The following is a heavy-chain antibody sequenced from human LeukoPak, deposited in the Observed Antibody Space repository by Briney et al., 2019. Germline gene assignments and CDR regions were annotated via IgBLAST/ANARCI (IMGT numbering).Heavy chain of an antibody. V-gene: IGHV3-20*01. CDR3: ARVGDCSSTSCSYYYGMDV. CDR1: GFTFDDYG. D-gene: IGHD2-2*01. CDR2: INWNGGST. Sequence: PGGSLRLSCAASGFTFDDYGMSWVRQAPGKGLEWVSGINWNGGSTGYADSVKGRFTISRDNAKNYLYPQMNSLRAEDTALYHCARVGDCSSTSCSYYYGMDVWGQGTTVTVSS. J-gene: IGHJ6*02.